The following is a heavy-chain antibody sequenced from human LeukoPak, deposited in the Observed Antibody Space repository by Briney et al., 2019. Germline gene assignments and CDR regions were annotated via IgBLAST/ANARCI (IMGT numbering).Heavy chain of an antibody. J-gene: IGHJ4*02. V-gene: IGHV3-74*01. Sequence: GRSLRLSCAASGFTFSNYGMHWVRQAPGKGLVWVSRINSDGSSTDYADSVKGRFTISRDNAKNTLYLQMNTLRDEDTAVYYCARESGSDYFDYWGQGTLVTVSS. CDR3: ARESGSDYFDY. CDR1: GFTFSNYG. D-gene: IGHD6-25*01. CDR2: INSDGSST.